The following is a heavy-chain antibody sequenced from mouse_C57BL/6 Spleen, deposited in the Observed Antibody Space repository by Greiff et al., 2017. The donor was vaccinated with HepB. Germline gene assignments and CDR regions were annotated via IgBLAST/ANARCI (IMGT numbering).Heavy chain of an antibody. CDR2: INPSSGYT. CDR1: GYTFTSYW. D-gene: IGHD2-5*01. Sequence: QVHVKQSGAELAKPGASVKLSCKASGYTFTSYWMHWVKQRPGQGLEWIGYINPSSGYTKYNQKFKDKATLTADKSSSTAYMQLSSLTYEDSAVYYCARNGYYSNYEFAYWGQGTLVTVSA. CDR3: ARNGYYSNYEFAY. V-gene: IGHV1-7*01. J-gene: IGHJ3*01.